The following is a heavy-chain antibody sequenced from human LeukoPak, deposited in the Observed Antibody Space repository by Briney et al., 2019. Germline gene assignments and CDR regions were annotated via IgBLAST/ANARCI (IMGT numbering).Heavy chain of an antibody. Sequence: NSSETLSLTCTVSGRSINGYYWSWIRQPPGMGPEWLGYIYFSGSTNYNPSLKSRVTISLDTSKNQLSLRLSSVTAADSAVYYCASSKAVAGTAFDSWGQGTLVTVSS. CDR1: GRSINGYY. J-gene: IGHJ4*02. V-gene: IGHV4-59*01. CDR3: ASSKAVAGTAFDS. CDR2: IYFSGST. D-gene: IGHD6-19*01.